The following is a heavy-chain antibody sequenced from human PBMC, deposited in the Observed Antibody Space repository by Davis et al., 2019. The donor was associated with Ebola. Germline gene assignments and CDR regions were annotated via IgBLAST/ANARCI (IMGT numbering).Heavy chain of an antibody. CDR2: IIPILGIA. CDR3: ARASGLMVADYYFDY. D-gene: IGHD2-8*01. CDR1: GGTFSSYA. J-gene: IGHJ4*02. V-gene: IGHV1-69*04. Sequence: SVKVSCKASGGTFSSYAISWVRQAPGQGLEWMGRIIPILGIANYAQKFQGRVTITADKSTSTAYMELSSLRSEDTAVYYCARASGLMVADYYFDYWGQGTLVTVSS.